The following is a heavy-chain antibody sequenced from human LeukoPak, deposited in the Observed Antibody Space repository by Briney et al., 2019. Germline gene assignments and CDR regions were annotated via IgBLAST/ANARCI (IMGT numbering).Heavy chain of an antibody. V-gene: IGHV4-30-4*08. J-gene: IGHJ4*02. CDR2: IYYSGST. CDR3: ARSVSRGIAAAGTKHLDY. D-gene: IGHD6-13*01. Sequence: SSQTLSLTCTVSGGSISSGDYYWSWIRQPPGKGLEWIGYIYYSGSTYYNPSLKSRVTISVDTSKNQFSLKLSSVTAADTAVYYCARSVSRGIAAAGTKHLDYWGQGTLVTVSS. CDR1: GGSISSGDYY.